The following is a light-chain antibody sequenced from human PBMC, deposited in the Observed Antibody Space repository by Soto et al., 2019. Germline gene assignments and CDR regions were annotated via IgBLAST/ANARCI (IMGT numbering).Light chain of an antibody. Sequence: DIVMTQSPDSLAVSLGERATINCKSSQSVLSNSNNQNYLAWYQQKPGQPPKLRIYWASTRESGVPDRFSGSGSGTDFTLTVSSLQAEDVAVYYCQQYFSTPTFGGGTKVEL. CDR2: WAS. V-gene: IGKV4-1*01. CDR3: QQYFSTPT. CDR1: QSVLSNSNNQNY. J-gene: IGKJ4*01.